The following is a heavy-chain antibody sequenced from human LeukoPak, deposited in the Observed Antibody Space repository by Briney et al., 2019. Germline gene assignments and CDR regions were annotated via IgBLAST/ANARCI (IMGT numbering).Heavy chain of an antibody. J-gene: IGHJ4*02. CDR2: IYYSGST. CDR1: GGSISSSSYY. V-gene: IGHV4-39*07. Sequence: SETLSLTCTVSGGSISSSSYYWGWIRQPPGKGLEWIGSIYYSGSTYYNPSLKSRVTISVDTSKNQFSLKLSSVTAADTAVYYCARARLLSSGWDYWGQGTLVTVSS. D-gene: IGHD6-19*01. CDR3: ARARLLSSGWDY.